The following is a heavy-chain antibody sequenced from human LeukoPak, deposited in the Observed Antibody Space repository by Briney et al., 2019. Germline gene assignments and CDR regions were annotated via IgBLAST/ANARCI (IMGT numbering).Heavy chain of an antibody. D-gene: IGHD2-2*01. Sequence: GSLRLSCAASGFTFSSYAMSWVRQGPGRGLEWVSAISGSGGSTYYADSVKGRFTISRDNSKNTLYLQMNSLRAEDTAVYYCAKDQIVVVPAAPDHFDYWGQGTLVTVSS. CDR1: GFTFSSYA. CDR3: AKDQIVVVPAAPDHFDY. J-gene: IGHJ4*02. V-gene: IGHV3-23*01. CDR2: ISGSGGST.